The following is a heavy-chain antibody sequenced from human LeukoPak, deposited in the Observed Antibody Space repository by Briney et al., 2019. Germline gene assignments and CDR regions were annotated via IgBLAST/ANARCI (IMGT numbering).Heavy chain of an antibody. Sequence: PSQTLSLTCTVSGGSISSGDYYWSWIRQPPGKGLEWIGYIYYSGSTYYNPSLKSRVTISVDTSKNQFSLKLSSATAAGTAVYYCARGNAIFGVVHWGQGTLVTVSS. CDR1: GGSISSGDYY. CDR2: IYYSGST. V-gene: IGHV4-30-4*08. J-gene: IGHJ4*02. D-gene: IGHD3-3*01. CDR3: ARGNAIFGVVH.